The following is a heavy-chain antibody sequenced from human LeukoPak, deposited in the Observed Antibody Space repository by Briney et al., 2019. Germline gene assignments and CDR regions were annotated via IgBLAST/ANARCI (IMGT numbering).Heavy chain of an antibody. V-gene: IGHV1-2*02. D-gene: IGHD3-10*01. J-gene: IGHJ6*03. CDR2: INPNSGGT. CDR1: GYTFTGYY. Sequence: ASVKVSCKASGYTFTGYYMHWVRQAPGQGLEWMGWINPNSGGTNYAQKFQGRVTMTRDTSISPAYMELSRLRSDDTAVYYCASARFGELXYYYIXVWSKGTTVTVSS. CDR3: ASARFGELXYYYIXV.